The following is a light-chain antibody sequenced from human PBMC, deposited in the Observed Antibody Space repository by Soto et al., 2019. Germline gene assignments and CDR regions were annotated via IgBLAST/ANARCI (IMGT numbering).Light chain of an antibody. V-gene: IGLV2-14*01. CDR3: SSYTSSSTVV. CDR2: EVS. Sequence: ALTQPASVSGSPGQSITISCTGTSSDVGGYNYVSWYQHHPGKAPKLIIYEVSNRPSGASNRSSGSKSGNTASLTISGLQADDEADYYCSSYTSSSTVVFGIGTKVTVL. CDR1: SSDVGGYNY. J-gene: IGLJ1*01.